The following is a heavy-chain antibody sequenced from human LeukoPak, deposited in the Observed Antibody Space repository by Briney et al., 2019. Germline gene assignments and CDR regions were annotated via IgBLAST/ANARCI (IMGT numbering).Heavy chain of an antibody. J-gene: IGHJ4*02. CDR3: ARGGGWVQIDY. D-gene: IGHD1-1*01. V-gene: IGHV3-66*01. Sequence: PXKGLXWVSVIYSGGSTYYADSVKGRFTISRDNSKNTLYLQMNSLRAEDTAVYYCARGGGWVQIDYWGQGTLVTVSS. CDR2: IYSGGST.